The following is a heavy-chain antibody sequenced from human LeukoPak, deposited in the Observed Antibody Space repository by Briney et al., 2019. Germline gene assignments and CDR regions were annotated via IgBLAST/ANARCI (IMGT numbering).Heavy chain of an antibody. CDR2: IWYDGSNK. J-gene: IGHJ4*02. V-gene: IGHV3-33*01. CDR3: ATQSWVAAGDY. Sequence: GGSLRLSCAASGFTFSSYGMHWVRQAPGKGLERVAVIWYDGSNKYYADSVKGRFTISRDNSKNTLYLQMNSLRAEDTAVYYCATQSWVAAGDYWGQGTLVTVSS. CDR1: GFTFSSYG. D-gene: IGHD2-15*01.